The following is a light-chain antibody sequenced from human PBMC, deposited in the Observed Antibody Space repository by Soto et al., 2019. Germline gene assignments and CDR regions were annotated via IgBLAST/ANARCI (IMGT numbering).Light chain of an antibody. CDR2: TAS. CDR1: QSISSY. Sequence: DIQMTQSPSSLSASVGDRVTITCRASQSISSYLNWYQQKPGKAPKVLIYTASSFQSGVPSRFSGSGSATDFTLTISSLQPEDFATYYCQQSYSTPYTFGQGTKLEIK. CDR3: QQSYSTPYT. V-gene: IGKV1-39*01. J-gene: IGKJ2*01.